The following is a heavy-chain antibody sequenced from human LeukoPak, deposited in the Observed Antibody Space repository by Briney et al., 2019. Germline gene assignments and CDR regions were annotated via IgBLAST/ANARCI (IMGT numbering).Heavy chain of an antibody. CDR3: ARERWLGYFGWLLNYYYYYGMDV. CDR2: MNPNSGNT. D-gene: IGHD3-9*01. V-gene: IGHV1-8*01. J-gene: IGHJ6*02. Sequence: ASVKLSCKASGYTFTSYDINWVRQATGQGLEWMGWMNPNSGNTGYAHKFQGRVTMTRNTPISTAYMELSSLRSEDTAVYYCARERWLGYFGWLLNYYYYYGMDVWGQGTTVTVSS. CDR1: GYTFTSYD.